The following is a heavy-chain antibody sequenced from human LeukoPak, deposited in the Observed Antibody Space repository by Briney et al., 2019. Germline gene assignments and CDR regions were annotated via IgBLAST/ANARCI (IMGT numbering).Heavy chain of an antibody. CDR3: ARGIAAAGRGVIDP. J-gene: IGHJ5*02. Sequence: SETLSLTCTVSGVSISSYYWSWIRQPPGKGLEWIGYIYYSGSTNYNPSLKSRVTISVDTSKNQFSLKLSSVTAADTAVYYCARGIAAAGRGVIDPWGQGTLVTVSS. CDR1: GVSISSYY. CDR2: IYYSGST. V-gene: IGHV4-59*01. D-gene: IGHD6-13*01.